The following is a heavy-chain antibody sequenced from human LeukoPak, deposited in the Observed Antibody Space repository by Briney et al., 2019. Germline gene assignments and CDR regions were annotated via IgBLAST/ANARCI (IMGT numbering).Heavy chain of an antibody. Sequence: SETLCLTCAVYGGSFSGYYWSWIRQPPGEGLEWIGEINHSGSTNYNPSLKSRVTISVDTSKNQFSLKLSSVTAADTAVYYCARGQTYYYDSSGYYYLDYWGQGTLVTVSS. J-gene: IGHJ4*02. V-gene: IGHV4-34*01. D-gene: IGHD3-22*01. CDR1: GGSFSGYY. CDR3: ARGQTYYYDSSGYYYLDY. CDR2: INHSGST.